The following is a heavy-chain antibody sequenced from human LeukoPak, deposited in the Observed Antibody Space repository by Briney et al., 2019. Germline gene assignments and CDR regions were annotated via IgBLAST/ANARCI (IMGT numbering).Heavy chain of an antibody. V-gene: IGHV3-33*06. CDR1: GFTFSSYG. CDR3: SKDAFAAGGYFDY. J-gene: IGHJ4*02. Sequence: GGSLRLSCAASGFTFSSYGMHWVRQAPGKGLEWVAVIWYDGSNKYYADSVKGRFTISRDNSKNTLYLQMNSLRAEDTAVYYCSKDAFAAGGYFDYWGQGTLVTVSS. D-gene: IGHD3-3*02. CDR2: IWYDGSNK.